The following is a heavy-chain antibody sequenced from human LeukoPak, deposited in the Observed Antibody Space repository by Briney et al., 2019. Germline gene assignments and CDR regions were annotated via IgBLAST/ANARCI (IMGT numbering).Heavy chain of an antibody. V-gene: IGHV4-4*07. Sequence: SETLSLTCTVSGGSISSYYWNWIRQPAGKGLEWIGRIYTSGSTNYNPSLKSRVTISVDTSKNQFSLKLSSVTAADTAVYYCAKENYDFWNMDVWGKGTTVTVSS. CDR2: IYTSGST. CDR1: GGSISSYY. J-gene: IGHJ6*03. D-gene: IGHD3-3*01. CDR3: AKENYDFWNMDV.